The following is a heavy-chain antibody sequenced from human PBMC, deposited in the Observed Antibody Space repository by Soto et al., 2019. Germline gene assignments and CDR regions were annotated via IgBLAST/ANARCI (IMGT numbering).Heavy chain of an antibody. CDR3: ARVPDV. Sequence: QLQLQESGSGLVKPSQTLSLTCAVSGGSISSGGYSWSWMRQPPGKGLEWIGYIYHSGSTYYNPSPXRXXTISVDRSKNQFSLQLSSVTAADTAVYYCARVPDVWGQGTTVTVSS. CDR2: IYHSGST. CDR1: GGSISSGGYS. V-gene: IGHV4-30-2*01. J-gene: IGHJ6*02.